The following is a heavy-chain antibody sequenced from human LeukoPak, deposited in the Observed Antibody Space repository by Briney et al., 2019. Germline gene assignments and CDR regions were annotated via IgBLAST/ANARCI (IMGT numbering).Heavy chain of an antibody. D-gene: IGHD6-19*01. CDR3: ARASSGWYYNWFDP. CDR1: GDSVSSNSAA. V-gene: IGHV6-1*01. Sequence: HSQTLSLTCAISGDSVSSNSAAWNWLRQSPSRGLEWLGRTYYRSKWYNDYAVSVKSRITINPDTSKNQFSLQLNSVTPEDTAVYYCARASSGWYYNWFDPWGQGTLVTVSS. CDR2: TYYRSKWYN. J-gene: IGHJ5*02.